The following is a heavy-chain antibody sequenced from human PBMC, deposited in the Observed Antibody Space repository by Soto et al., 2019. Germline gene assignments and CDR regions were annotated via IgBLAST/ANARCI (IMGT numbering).Heavy chain of an antibody. J-gene: IGHJ3*02. CDR1: GFTVSSNY. CDR3: ARDYGGPYYYDSSGYYSSAFDI. D-gene: IGHD3-22*01. CDR2: IYSGGST. V-gene: IGHV3-66*01. Sequence: GGSLRLSCAASGFTVSSNYMSWVRQAPGKGLEWVSVIYSGGSTYYADSVKGRFTISRDNSKNTLYLQMNSLRAEDTAVYYCARDYGGPYYYDSSGYYSSAFDIWGQGTMVTVSS.